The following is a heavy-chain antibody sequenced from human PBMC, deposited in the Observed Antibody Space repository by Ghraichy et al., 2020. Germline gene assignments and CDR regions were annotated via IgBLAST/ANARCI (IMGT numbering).Heavy chain of an antibody. Sequence: SQTLSLTCTVSGGSISSSSYYWGWIRQPPGKGLEWIGSIYYSGSTYYNPSLKSRVTISVDTSKNQFSLKLSSVTAADTAVYYCARQEGITMIVVVITTHWFDPWGQGTLVTVSS. CDR1: GGSISSSSYY. D-gene: IGHD3-22*01. V-gene: IGHV4-39*07. CDR3: ARQEGITMIVVVITTHWFDP. J-gene: IGHJ5*02. CDR2: IYYSGST.